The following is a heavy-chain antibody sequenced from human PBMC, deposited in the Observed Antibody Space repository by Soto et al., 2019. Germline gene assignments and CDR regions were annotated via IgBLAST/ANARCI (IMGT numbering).Heavy chain of an antibody. J-gene: IGHJ6*02. CDR1: GGSISSSNW. CDR2: IYHSGST. V-gene: IGHV4-4*02. D-gene: IGHD3-10*01. Sequence: QVQLQESGPGLVKPSGTLSLTCAVSGGSISSSNWWSWVRQPPGKGLEWIGEIYHSGSTNYNPSLKSRVTISVDKSKNQFSLKLSSVTAADTAVYYCARDSPDYYGSGGTESKNYYGMDVWGQGTTVTVSS. CDR3: ARDSPDYYGSGGTESKNYYGMDV.